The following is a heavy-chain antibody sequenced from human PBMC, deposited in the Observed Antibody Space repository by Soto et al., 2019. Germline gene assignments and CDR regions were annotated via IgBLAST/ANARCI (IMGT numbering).Heavy chain of an antibody. J-gene: IGHJ5*02. Sequence: ASVKVSCKTSGYTFSNYGITWVRQAPGQPLEWLGWISLYSDGTNYAQKFQGRVSMSTDTSTTTAYMELRNLRSDDTAVYYCARVVPGAEAWFGPWGQGTLVTVSS. CDR1: GYTFSNYG. D-gene: IGHD2-2*01. V-gene: IGHV1-18*01. CDR3: ARVVPGAEAWFGP. CDR2: ISLYSDGT.